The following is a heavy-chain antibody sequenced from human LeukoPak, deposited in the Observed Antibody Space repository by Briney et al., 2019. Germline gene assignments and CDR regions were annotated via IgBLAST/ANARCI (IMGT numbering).Heavy chain of an antibody. Sequence: SETLSLTCSVSGGSITVYYWNWIRQFPGKGLEWIGSISYSGSTNYNPSLKSRVTISIDTSKNRLSLKVSSVIAADTAMYYCARGGSRSYTSSTLDYWGQGTLVTVSS. D-gene: IGHD6-6*01. CDR3: ARGGSRSYTSSTLDY. V-gene: IGHV4-59*12. CDR1: GGSITVYY. CDR2: ISYSGST. J-gene: IGHJ4*02.